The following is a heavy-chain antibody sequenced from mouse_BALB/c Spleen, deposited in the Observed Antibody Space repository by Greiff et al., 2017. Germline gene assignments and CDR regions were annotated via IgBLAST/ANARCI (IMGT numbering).Heavy chain of an antibody. CDR2: ISNGGGST. CDR1: GFTFSSYT. D-gene: IGHD1-1*01. J-gene: IGHJ3*01. CDR3: ARPHSYGSSQFAY. Sequence: EVNVVESGGGLVQPGGSLKLSCAASGFTFSSYTMSWVRQTPEKRLEWVAYISNGGGSTYYPDTVKGRFTISRDNAKNTLYLQMSSLKSEDTAMYYCARPHSYGSSQFAYWGQGTLVTVSA. V-gene: IGHV5-12-2*01.